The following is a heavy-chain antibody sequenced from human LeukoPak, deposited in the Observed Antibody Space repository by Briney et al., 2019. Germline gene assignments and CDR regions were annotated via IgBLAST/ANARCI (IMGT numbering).Heavy chain of an antibody. J-gene: IGHJ2*01. D-gene: IGHD1-26*01. V-gene: IGHV3-74*01. Sequence: PGKSLRLSCAASGFTFSSYWMHWVRQAPGEGLVWVSRINTDGSTTSYADSVKGRFTISRDNAENTLYLQMNSLRAEDTAAYYCARVRQGEWYFDLWGRGTLVTVSS. CDR3: ARVRQGEWYFDL. CDR2: INTDGSTT. CDR1: GFTFSSYW.